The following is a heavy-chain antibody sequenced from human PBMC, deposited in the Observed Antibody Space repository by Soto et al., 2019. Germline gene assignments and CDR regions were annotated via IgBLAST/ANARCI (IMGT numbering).Heavy chain of an antibody. V-gene: IGHV4-31*03. CDR3: ATLSYYDSDGAPNYFDY. Sequence: SIVSGGSISRGGYYWSWIRHHPGQGLEWIGYIYNSESTYYNPSLKSRVTVSLDTSKNQFSLKLSSVTAADTAVYYCATLSYYDSDGAPNYFDYWGQGTLVTVSS. CDR2: IYNSEST. CDR1: GGSISRGGYY. D-gene: IGHD3-16*01. J-gene: IGHJ4*02.